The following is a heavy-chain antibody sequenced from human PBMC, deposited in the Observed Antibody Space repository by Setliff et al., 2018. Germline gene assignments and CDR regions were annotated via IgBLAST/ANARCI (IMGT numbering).Heavy chain of an antibody. V-gene: IGHV3-20*04. CDR3: ARGSSKYYFDY. J-gene: IGHJ4*02. Sequence: LRLSCAASGFTFDDYGMSWVRQAPGKGLEWVSGINWNGGSTGYADPVKGRFTISRDNAKNSLYLQMNSLRAEDTALYYCARGSSKYYFDYWGQGTLVTVSS. CDR2: INWNGGST. CDR1: GFTFDDYG.